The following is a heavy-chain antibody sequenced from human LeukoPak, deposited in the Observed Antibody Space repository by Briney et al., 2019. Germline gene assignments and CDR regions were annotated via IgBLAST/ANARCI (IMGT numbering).Heavy chain of an antibody. D-gene: IGHD6-19*01. CDR1: GFTFSGYG. CDR3: TKDGSIAVAGITADY. CDR2: IRYDGSNK. J-gene: IGHJ4*02. V-gene: IGHV3-30*02. Sequence: GGSLRLSCAASGFTFSGYGMNWVRQAPGKGLEWVAFIRYDGSNKYHADSVKGRFTISRDNSKKTLYLQMNSLRAEDTAVYYCTKDGSIAVAGITADYWGQGTLVTVSS.